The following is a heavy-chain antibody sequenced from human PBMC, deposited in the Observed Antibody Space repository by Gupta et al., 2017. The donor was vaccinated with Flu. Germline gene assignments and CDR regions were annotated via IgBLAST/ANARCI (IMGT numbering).Heavy chain of an antibody. CDR1: GGSFSDYW. D-gene: IGHD2-8*02. V-gene: IGHV4-34*01. CDR3: ARAPPWSLDF. CDR2: VNPGGAT. Sequence: QVHLQQWGAGLLQPSETLSPTCTVYGGSFSDYWWTWIRQTPGKGLEWIGEVNPGGATKYTPSLKSRVTVSVDTSKNQFSLKLSSVTAADTAVYYCARAPPWSLDFWGQGALVTVSS. J-gene: IGHJ4*02.